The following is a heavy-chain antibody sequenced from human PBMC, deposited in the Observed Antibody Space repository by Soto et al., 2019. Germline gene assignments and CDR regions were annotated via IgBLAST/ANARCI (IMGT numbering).Heavy chain of an antibody. Sequence: GGSLRLCCAASGCTFSSYSMNWVRQAPGKGLEWVSSISSSSSYIYYADSVKGRFTISRDNAKNSLYLQMNSLRAEDTAVYYCARDPVNYDYIWGSYRPGPFDYWGQGTLVTVSS. CDR2: ISSSSSYI. CDR3: ARDPVNYDYIWGSYRPGPFDY. D-gene: IGHD3-16*02. V-gene: IGHV3-21*01. J-gene: IGHJ4*02. CDR1: GCTFSSYS.